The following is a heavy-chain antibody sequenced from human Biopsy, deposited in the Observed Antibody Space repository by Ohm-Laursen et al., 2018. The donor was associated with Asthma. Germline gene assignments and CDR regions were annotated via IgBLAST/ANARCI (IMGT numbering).Heavy chain of an antibody. CDR1: GGSISGYY. Sequence: SETLSLTCTVSGGSISGYYWSWPRQSPGKGLEWIGYIHNSGNTNYNPSLKSRVTISLDTSKNHFSLRLSFVTAADTAVYFCARGQGRGIQLWSLDPWGQGILVTVSS. J-gene: IGHJ5*02. CDR2: IHNSGNT. V-gene: IGHV4-59*01. CDR3: ARGQGRGIQLWSLDP. D-gene: IGHD5-18*01.